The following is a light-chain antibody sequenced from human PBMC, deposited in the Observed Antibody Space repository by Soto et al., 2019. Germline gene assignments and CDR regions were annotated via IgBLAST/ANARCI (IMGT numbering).Light chain of an antibody. Sequence: EIVLTQSPGTLSLSPWERATLSCRASQSVSSSYLAWYQQKPGQAPRLLIYGASSRATGIPDRFSGSGSGTDFTLTISRLEPEDFAVYYCQQYGSSITFGQGTRLENK. J-gene: IGKJ5*01. CDR1: QSVSSSY. V-gene: IGKV3-20*01. CDR2: GAS. CDR3: QQYGSSIT.